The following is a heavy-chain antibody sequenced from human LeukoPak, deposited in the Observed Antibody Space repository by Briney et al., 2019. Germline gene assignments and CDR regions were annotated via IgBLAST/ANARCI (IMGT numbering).Heavy chain of an antibody. CDR2: ISYDGSNK. D-gene: IGHD3-22*01. CDR3: ARWGSGRKWLLRYDAFDI. V-gene: IGHV3-30*04. Sequence: RPGGSLRLSCAASGFTFSSYAMHWVRQAPGKGLEWVAVISYDGSNKYYADSVKGRFTISRDNSKNTLYLQMNSLRAEDTAVYYCARWGSGRKWLLRYDAFDIWGQGTMVTVSS. CDR1: GFTFSSYA. J-gene: IGHJ3*02.